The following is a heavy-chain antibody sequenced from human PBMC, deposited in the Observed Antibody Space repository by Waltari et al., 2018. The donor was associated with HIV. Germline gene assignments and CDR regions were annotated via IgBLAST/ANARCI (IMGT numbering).Heavy chain of an antibody. CDR2: MNPNNGNT. J-gene: IGHJ4*02. CDR3: ARDVGGTSGPGEY. D-gene: IGHD2-15*01. Sequence: QVHLVQSGAVVKKPGASVTASCKASGYSFTSYDINWVRQAPGQGLEWMGWMNPNNGNTGYAQKFQGRVTMTRNAFISTAYLELSSLGSEDTAVYYCARDVGGTSGPGEYWGQGTLVTVSS. V-gene: IGHV1-8*01. CDR1: GYSFTSYD.